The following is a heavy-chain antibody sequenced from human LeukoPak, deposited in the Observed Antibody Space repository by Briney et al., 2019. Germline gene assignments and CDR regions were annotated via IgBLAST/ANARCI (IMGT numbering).Heavy chain of an antibody. V-gene: IGHV7-4-1*02. CDR3: AREGVAGIDY. CDR2: INTNTGNP. Sequence: ASVKVSCKASGYTFTGYYMHWVRQAPGQGLEWMGWINTNTGNPTYAQGFTGRFVFSLDTSVSTAYLQISSLKAEDTAVYYCAREGVAGIDYWGQGTLVTVSS. D-gene: IGHD6-19*01. CDR1: GYTFTGYY. J-gene: IGHJ4*02.